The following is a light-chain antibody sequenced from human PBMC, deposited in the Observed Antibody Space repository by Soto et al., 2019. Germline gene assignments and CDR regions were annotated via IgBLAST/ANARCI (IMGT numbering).Light chain of an antibody. V-gene: IGKV3-20*01. J-gene: IGKJ4*01. CDR3: QKYGDYYLT. CDR1: QTVNSRS. Sequence: EIVLTQSPGTLSFSPGERATLSCRASQTVNSRSLAWYQQKPGQAPRLLIYGASTRTTGVPNRFSGSGSGTDFTLTISNLEPGDFAMYYCQKYGDYYLTFGGGTKVEI. CDR2: GAS.